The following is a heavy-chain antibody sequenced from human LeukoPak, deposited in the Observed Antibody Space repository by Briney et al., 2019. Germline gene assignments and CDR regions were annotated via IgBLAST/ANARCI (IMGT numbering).Heavy chain of an antibody. CDR2: IIPIFGTA. V-gene: IGHV1-69*13. Sequence: SVKVSCKASGGTFSSYAIGWVRQAPGQGLEWMGGIIPIFGTANYAQKFQGRVTITADESTSTAYMELSSLRSEDTAVYYCARDGHRSGSYPDYWGQGTLVTVSS. D-gene: IGHD1-26*01. J-gene: IGHJ4*02. CDR1: GGTFSSYA. CDR3: ARDGHRSGSYPDY.